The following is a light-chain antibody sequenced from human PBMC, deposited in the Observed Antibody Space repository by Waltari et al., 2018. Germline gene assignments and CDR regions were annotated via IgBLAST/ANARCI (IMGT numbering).Light chain of an antibody. CDR1: DSDLACYNY. CDR3: SSYTSISTVI. CDR2: DVY. V-gene: IGLV2-14*01. J-gene: IGLJ2*01. Sequence: SALTQPASVSGSPGESITIPCPVTDSDLACYNYVPWYQQYPCKAPKLLIYDVYARPSGVSNRFSGSKSVNTASLTISGLQAEDEAEYFCSSYTSISTVIFGGGTKVSVL.